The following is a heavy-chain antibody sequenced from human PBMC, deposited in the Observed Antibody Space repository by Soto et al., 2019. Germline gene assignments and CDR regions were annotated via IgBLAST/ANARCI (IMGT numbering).Heavy chain of an antibody. CDR1: GGTFSSHA. Sequence: ALVKVSCTASGGTFSSHAISWVRHAPGQGLEWMGGITPIFGTANYAQKFQGRVTIIADKLTSTAYMELRSLTSEDTAVYYCARGDDFDYYYGVDVWGQGTTVTVSS. J-gene: IGHJ6*02. CDR3: ARGDDFDYYYGVDV. D-gene: IGHD3-16*01. CDR2: ITPIFGTA. V-gene: IGHV1-69*06.